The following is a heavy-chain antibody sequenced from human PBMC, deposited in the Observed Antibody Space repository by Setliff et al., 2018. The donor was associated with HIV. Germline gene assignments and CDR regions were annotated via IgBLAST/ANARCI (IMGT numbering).Heavy chain of an antibody. D-gene: IGHD6-13*01. Sequence: ETLSLSCAASGFTFSTYAMTWVRQAPGKGLECVSAISSRSDYIYYADSVKGRFTISRDNAKDTLYLQLNSVRAEDTALYYCARDFTQWQQLPDYMDVWGKGTAVTVSS. CDR1: GFTFSTYA. V-gene: IGHV3-21*01. CDR3: ARDFTQWQQLPDYMDV. J-gene: IGHJ6*03. CDR2: ISSRSDYI.